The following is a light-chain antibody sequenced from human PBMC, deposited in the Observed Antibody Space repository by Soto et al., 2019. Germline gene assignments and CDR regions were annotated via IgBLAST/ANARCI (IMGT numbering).Light chain of an antibody. CDR2: EVS. Sequence: QSALAQPASVSGSPGQSITISCTGTSSDVGRYNTVSWFQQHPGKAPTLMIYEVSKRPSGVSNRFPGSKSGNTASLTISGLQADDEADYYFCSYAGSSSLLYVFGTGTKVTVL. CDR3: CSYAGSSSLLYV. J-gene: IGLJ1*01. V-gene: IGLV2-23*02. CDR1: SSDVGRYNT.